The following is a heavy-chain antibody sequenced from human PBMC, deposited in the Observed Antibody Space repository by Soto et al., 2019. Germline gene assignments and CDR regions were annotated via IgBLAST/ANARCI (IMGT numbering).Heavy chain of an antibody. CDR2: ISGSGGST. CDR1: GFTFSSYA. CDR3: AKAVTISGSFYYGMDV. D-gene: IGHD3-3*01. Sequence: PGGSLRLSCAASGFTFSSYAMSWVRQAPGKGLEWVSAISGSGGSTYYADSVKGRFTISRDNSKNRMYLQVHSLRAEDTAAYYCAKAVTISGSFYYGMDVWGQGTTVTVSS. J-gene: IGHJ6*02. V-gene: IGHV3-23*01.